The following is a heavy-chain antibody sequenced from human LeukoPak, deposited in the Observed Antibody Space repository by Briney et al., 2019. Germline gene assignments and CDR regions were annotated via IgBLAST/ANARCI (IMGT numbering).Heavy chain of an antibody. Sequence: GGSLRLSCAASGFTFSNYAMSWVRQAPGKGLEWVANIKQDGSEKYYVDSVKGRFTISRDNAKNSLYLQMNSLRAEDTAVYYCARDHHLRAFDIWGQGTMVTVSS. CDR1: GFTFSNYA. J-gene: IGHJ3*02. V-gene: IGHV3-7*01. D-gene: IGHD1-14*01. CDR2: IKQDGSEK. CDR3: ARDHHLRAFDI.